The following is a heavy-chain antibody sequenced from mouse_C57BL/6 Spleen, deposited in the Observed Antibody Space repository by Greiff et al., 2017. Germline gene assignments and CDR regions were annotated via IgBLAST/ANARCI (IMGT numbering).Heavy chain of an antibody. D-gene: IGHD1-1*01. CDR3: ARSDYYGSRDY. CDR1: GYAFSSSW. CDR2: IYPGDGDT. J-gene: IGHJ2*01. Sequence: QVQLQQSGPELVKPGASVKISCKASGYAFSSSWMNWVKQRPGKGLEWIGRIYPGDGDTNYNGKFKGKATLTADKSSSTAYMQLSSLTSEDSAVYFCARSDYYGSRDYWGQGTTRTVSS. V-gene: IGHV1-82*01.